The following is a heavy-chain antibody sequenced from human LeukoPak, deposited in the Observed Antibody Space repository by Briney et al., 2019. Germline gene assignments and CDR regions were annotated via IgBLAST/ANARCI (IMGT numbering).Heavy chain of an antibody. V-gene: IGHV4-4*09. J-gene: IGHJ6*03. Sequence: SETLSLTCTVSGGSISSYYWSWIRQPPGKGLEWIGYIYTSGSTNYNPSLKSRVTISVDTSKNQFSLKLSSVTAADTAMYYCARQVDYYYYMDVWGKGTTVTVSS. CDR3: ARQVDYYYYMDV. CDR1: GGSISSYY. CDR2: IYTSGST.